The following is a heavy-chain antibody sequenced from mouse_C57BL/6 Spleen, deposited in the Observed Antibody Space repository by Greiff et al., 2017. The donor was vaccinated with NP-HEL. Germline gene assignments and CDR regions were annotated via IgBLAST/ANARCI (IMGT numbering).Heavy chain of an antibody. CDR3: AMNFQLLRPFAY. Sequence: QVQLKQPGAELVKPGASVKVSCKASGYTFTSYWMHWVKQRPGQGLEWIGRIHPSDSDTNYNQKFKGKATLTVDKSSSTAYMQLSSLTSEDSAVYYCAMNFQLLRPFAYWGQGTLVTVSA. CDR1: GYTFTSYW. CDR2: IHPSDSDT. J-gene: IGHJ3*01. V-gene: IGHV1-74*01. D-gene: IGHD1-2*01.